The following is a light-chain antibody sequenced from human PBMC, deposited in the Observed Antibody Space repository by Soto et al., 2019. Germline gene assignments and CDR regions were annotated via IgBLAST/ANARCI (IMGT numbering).Light chain of an antibody. J-gene: IGKJ4*01. CDR3: QQYDRWPVT. CDR2: GTS. Sequence: EIVLTQSPATLSLSPGERATLSCRASQSLSSINLAWFQQKPGQAPRLLIYGTSSRASGIPPRFSGSGSGTEFTLTIDRLQSTDFAVYYCQQYDRWPVTFGGGTKVEIK. CDR1: QSLSSIN. V-gene: IGKV3-15*01.